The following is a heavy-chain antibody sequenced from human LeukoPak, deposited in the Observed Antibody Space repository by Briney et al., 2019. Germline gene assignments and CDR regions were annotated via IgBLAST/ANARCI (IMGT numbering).Heavy chain of an antibody. CDR2: ISGSGSGA. J-gene: IGHJ4*02. V-gene: IGHV3-11*03. CDR3: ARGLTTVTSLASY. D-gene: IGHD4-17*01. Sequence: GGSLRLSCAASGFTFSDYYMNWIRQAPGKGLDWVSYISGSGSGANYADSVKGRFTISRDNAKNSLYLQMNSLGAEDTAMYYCARGLTTVTSLASYWGQGTLVTVSS. CDR1: GFTFSDYY.